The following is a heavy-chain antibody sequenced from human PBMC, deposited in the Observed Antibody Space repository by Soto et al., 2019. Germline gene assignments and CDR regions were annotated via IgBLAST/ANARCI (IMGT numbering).Heavy chain of an antibody. CDR2: ISYDGSNK. CDR1: GFTFSTYA. CDR3: ARHKRDLRFLEWSYYFDS. D-gene: IGHD3-3*01. V-gene: IGHV3-30-3*01. J-gene: IGHJ4*02. Sequence: QVQLVESGGGVVQPGRSLRLSCAASGFTFSTYAMHWVRQAPGKGLEWVAVISYDGSNKYYTDSVKGRFTISRDNSKNTLYLQMNSLRAEDTAVYYCARHKRDLRFLEWSYYFDSWGKGTLVTVSS.